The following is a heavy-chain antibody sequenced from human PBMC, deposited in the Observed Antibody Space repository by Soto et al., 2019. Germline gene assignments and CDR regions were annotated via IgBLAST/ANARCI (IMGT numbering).Heavy chain of an antibody. CDR1: GFPFRIAC. J-gene: IGHJ5*02. Sequence: GVSLRLSCAASGFPFRIACLSWVRQAPGKGLEWAGRIKSKTEGGTTDYATPVKGRFIISRDDSKNTLFLPMNSLKTEDTAVYYCTTDPLHCNTAYFLAWGKGTLVIVSS. CDR2: IKSKTEGGTT. V-gene: IGHV3-15*01. CDR3: TTDPLHCNTAYFLA. D-gene: IGHD2-15*01.